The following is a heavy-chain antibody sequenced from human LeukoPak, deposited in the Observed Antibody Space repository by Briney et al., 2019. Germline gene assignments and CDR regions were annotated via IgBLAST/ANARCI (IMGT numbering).Heavy chain of an antibody. D-gene: IGHD3-10*01. V-gene: IGHV1-69*13. J-gene: IGHJ5*02. Sequence: SVKVSCKASGGTFSSYAISWVRQAPGQGLEWMGGIIPIFGTANYAQKFQGRVTITADESTSTAYMELSSLRSEDTAVYYCARGGPRITMVRGAKITFDPWGQGTLVTVSS. CDR2: IIPIFGTA. CDR3: ARGGPRITMVRGAKITFDP. CDR1: GGTFSSYA.